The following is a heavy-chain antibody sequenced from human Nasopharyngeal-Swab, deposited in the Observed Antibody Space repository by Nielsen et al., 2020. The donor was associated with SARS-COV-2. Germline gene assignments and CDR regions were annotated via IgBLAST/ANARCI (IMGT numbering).Heavy chain of an antibody. CDR2: IRYDGSGK. V-gene: IGHV3-30*02. CDR1: GFTFSSYG. Sequence: GESLKISCAASGFTFSSYGMHWVRQAPGKGLEWVAFIRYDGSGKYYADSVKGRFTISRDISKNTLFLQMKSLRAEDTAIYYCARASWRGDFDAFDIWGQGTMVTVSS. D-gene: IGHD3-16*01. CDR3: ARASWRGDFDAFDI. J-gene: IGHJ3*02.